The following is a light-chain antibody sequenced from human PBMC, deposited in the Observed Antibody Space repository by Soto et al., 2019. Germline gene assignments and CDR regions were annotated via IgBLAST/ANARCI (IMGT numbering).Light chain of an antibody. Sequence: EIVLTQSPATLSLSPGERATLSCRASQTVSGYLAWYQQKPGQAPRLLIYDAFNRATGIPARFNGGGSGTDFTLTINRLEPEDFAVYYCQQRRNWPYTFGQGTKLELK. CDR1: QTVSGY. CDR2: DAF. CDR3: QQRRNWPYT. V-gene: IGKV3-11*01. J-gene: IGKJ2*01.